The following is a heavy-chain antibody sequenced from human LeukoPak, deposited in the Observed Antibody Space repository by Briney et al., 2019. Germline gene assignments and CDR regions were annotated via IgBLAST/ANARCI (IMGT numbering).Heavy chain of an antibody. CDR2: IGGGGAGT. Sequence: AGGSLRLSCAVSRFTLSTYAMTWVRQAPGKGLEWVSTIGGGGAGTYYADSVKGRFTISRDSSKDTLYLQMNSLRAEDTAVYYCARSITMIVGGMASYYFDYWGQGTLVTVSS. D-gene: IGHD3-22*01. CDR3: ARSITMIVGGMASYYFDY. V-gene: IGHV3-23*01. CDR1: RFTLSTYA. J-gene: IGHJ4*02.